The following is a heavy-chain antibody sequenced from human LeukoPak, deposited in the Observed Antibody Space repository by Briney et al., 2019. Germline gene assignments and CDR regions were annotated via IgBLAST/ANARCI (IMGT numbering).Heavy chain of an antibody. CDR1: GYTFTGYY. V-gene: IGHV1-46*01. CDR3: ARDQEGFDY. J-gene: IGHJ4*02. CDR2: IYPRDGST. Sequence: GASVNVSCKASGYTFTGYYMHWVRQAPGQGLEWMGMIYPRDGSTSYAQKFQGRVTVTRDTSTSTVHMELSGLRSEDTAVYYCARDQEGFDYGGQGTLVTVSS.